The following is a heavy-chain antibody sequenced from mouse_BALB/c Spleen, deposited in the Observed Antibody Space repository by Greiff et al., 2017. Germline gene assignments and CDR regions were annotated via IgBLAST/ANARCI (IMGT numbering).Heavy chain of an antibody. CDR2: IDPENGDT. J-gene: IGHJ4*01. CDR1: GFNIEDYY. V-gene: IGHV14-4*02. Sequence: EVKLMESGAELVRSGASVKLSCTASGFNIEDYYMHWVKQRPEQGLEWIGWIDPENGDTEYAPKFQGKATMTADTSSNTAYLQLSSLTSEDTAVYYSLYGNYYAMDYWGQGTSVTVSS. D-gene: IGHD2-1*01. CDR3: LYGNYYAMDY.